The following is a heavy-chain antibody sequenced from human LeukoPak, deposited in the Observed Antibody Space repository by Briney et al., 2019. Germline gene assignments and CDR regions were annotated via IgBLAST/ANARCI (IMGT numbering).Heavy chain of an antibody. J-gene: IGHJ3*02. V-gene: IGHV4-38-2*01. CDR2: IYHSGST. D-gene: IGHD2-2*01. CDR1: GYSISSGYY. CDR3: ARHRSGVVVPAADDAFDI. Sequence: SETLSLTCAVSGYSISSGYYWGWIQQPPGKGLEWIGSIYHSGSTYYNPSLKSRVTISVDTSKNQFSLKLSSVTAADTAVYYCARHRSGVVVPAADDAFDIWGQGTMATVSS.